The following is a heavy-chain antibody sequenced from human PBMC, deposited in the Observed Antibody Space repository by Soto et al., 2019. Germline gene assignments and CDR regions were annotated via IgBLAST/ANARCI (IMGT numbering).Heavy chain of an antibody. J-gene: IGHJ4*02. CDR2: IVPILGTA. Sequence: SVKVSCKASGGTVSSFAINWVRQAPGQGLEWMGGIVPILGTAYYAQNFQGRVTITADESTSTAFMELTGLRSEDTAVYFCARGGYISSWRFDYWGQGPLVTVSS. CDR1: GGTVSSFA. CDR3: ARGGYISSWRFDY. V-gene: IGHV1-69*13. D-gene: IGHD6-13*01.